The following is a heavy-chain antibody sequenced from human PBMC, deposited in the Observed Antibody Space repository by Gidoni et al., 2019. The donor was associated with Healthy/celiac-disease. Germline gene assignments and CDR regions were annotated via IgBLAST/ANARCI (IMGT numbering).Heavy chain of an antibody. J-gene: IGHJ4*02. CDR1: GYPFTSYY. Sequence: QVQLVQSGAEVTKPGASVKVSFKASGYPFTSYYMHWVRQAPGQGLEWMGIINPSGGSTSYGQKFQGRVTMTRDTSTSTVYMELSSLRSEDTAVYYCARETTVTNGGFDYWGQGTLVTVSS. CDR3: ARETTVTNGGFDY. V-gene: IGHV1-46*01. CDR2: INPSGGST. D-gene: IGHD4-17*01.